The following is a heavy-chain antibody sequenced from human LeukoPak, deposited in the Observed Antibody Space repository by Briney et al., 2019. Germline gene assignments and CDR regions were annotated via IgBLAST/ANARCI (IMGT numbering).Heavy chain of an antibody. CDR3: ARDGLYCSSTSCYETGYYYYGMDV. D-gene: IGHD2-2*01. Sequence: SVKVSCKASGGTFISYAISWVRQAPGQGLEWMGRIIPILGIANYAQKFQGRVTITADKSTSTAYMELSSLRSEDTAVYYCARDGLYCSSTSCYETGYYYYGMDVWGQGTTGTVSS. CDR2: IIPILGIA. V-gene: IGHV1-69*04. J-gene: IGHJ6*02. CDR1: GGTFISYA.